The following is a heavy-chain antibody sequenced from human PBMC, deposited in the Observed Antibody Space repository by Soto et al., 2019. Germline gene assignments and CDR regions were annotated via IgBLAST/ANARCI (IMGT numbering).Heavy chain of an antibody. J-gene: IGHJ5*02. V-gene: IGHV3-53*01. CDR3: ARGRETGYSSSWYWFDP. CDR2: IYSGGST. CDR1: GFTVSSNY. Sequence: GGSLRLSCAASGFTVSSNYMSWVRQAPGKGLEWVSVIYSGGSTYYADSVKGRFTISRDNSKNTLYLQMNSLRAEDTAVYYCARGRETGYSSSWYWFDPWGQGTLVTVSS. D-gene: IGHD6-13*01.